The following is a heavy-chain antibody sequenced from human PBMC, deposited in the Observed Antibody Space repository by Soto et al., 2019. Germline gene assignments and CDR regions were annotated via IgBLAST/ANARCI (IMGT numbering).Heavy chain of an antibody. CDR2: ISSAVDSS. J-gene: IGHJ4*02. D-gene: IGHD2-2*01. V-gene: IGHV3-48*03. CDR1: GFTFSSYE. Sequence: PGGSLRLSCAASGFTFSSYEMNWVRQAPGKTLEWVSYISSAVDSSYYADSVKSRFTISIDNAKNSLYLQMNSLRVEDTAVYYCARVYCSTTTCHVQAFDSWGQGTLVTVSS. CDR3: ARVYCSTTTCHVQAFDS.